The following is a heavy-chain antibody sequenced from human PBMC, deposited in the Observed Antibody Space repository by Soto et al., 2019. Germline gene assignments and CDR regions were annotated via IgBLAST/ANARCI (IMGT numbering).Heavy chain of an antibody. Sequence: QVQLQESGPGLVKPSETLSLTCTVSGGSISSNYWSWIRQPAGKGLEWIGRINTSGTTNYNPSLKRRVSMSVATSKNQFSLKVNSVTAADTAVYYCARDVRWDRGLDVWGQGTTVTVSS. V-gene: IGHV4-4*07. J-gene: IGHJ6*02. D-gene: IGHD1-26*01. CDR3: ARDVRWDRGLDV. CDR1: GGSISSNY. CDR2: INTSGTT.